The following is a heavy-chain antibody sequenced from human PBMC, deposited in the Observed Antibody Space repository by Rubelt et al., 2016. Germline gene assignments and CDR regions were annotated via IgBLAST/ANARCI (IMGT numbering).Heavy chain of an antibody. J-gene: IGHJ4*02. CDR3: ARGGYSSSWYWVY. D-gene: IGHD6-13*01. V-gene: IGHV3-74*01. CDR2: INTDGST. Sequence: GKGLVWVSRINTDGSTSYADSVKGRFTISRDNAENSLYLQMNSLRAEDTAVYYCARGGYSSSWYWVYWGQGTLVTVSA.